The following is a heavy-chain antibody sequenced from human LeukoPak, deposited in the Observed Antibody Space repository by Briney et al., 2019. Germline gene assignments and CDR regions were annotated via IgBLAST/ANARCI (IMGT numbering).Heavy chain of an antibody. CDR1: GFTFRTDS. J-gene: IGHJ4*02. Sequence: PGGSLRLSCAASGFTFRTDSMSSGREAPGEGLEWVSYISSSTNIYYADSVKGRFTISRDNAKNSLYLQMNSLRDEDTSVYYCARDLRYSYGQDYWGQGTLVTVSS. CDR3: ARDLRYSYGQDY. CDR2: ISSSTNI. V-gene: IGHV3-48*02. D-gene: IGHD5-18*01.